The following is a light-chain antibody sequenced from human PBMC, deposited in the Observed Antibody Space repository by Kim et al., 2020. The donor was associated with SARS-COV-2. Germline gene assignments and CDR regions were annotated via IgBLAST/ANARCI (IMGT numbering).Light chain of an antibody. Sequence: AAVGDRVTSTCRASQTIDRYLHWYQQKPGKAPSLLIYAASTLHSGVPSRFSGSGSGTEFTLTITGLQPEDFASYYCHQTSVTPWTFGQGTKVDIK. CDR1: QTIDRY. J-gene: IGKJ1*01. V-gene: IGKV1-39*01. CDR2: AAS. CDR3: HQTSVTPWT.